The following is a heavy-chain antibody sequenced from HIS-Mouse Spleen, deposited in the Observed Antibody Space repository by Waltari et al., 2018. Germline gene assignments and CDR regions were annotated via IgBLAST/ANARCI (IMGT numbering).Heavy chain of an antibody. J-gene: IGHJ4*02. CDR1: GFSLSTSGMC. CDR2: IDWDDDN. V-gene: IGHV2-70*15. CDR3: ARIQAGKLELPFDY. D-gene: IGHD1-7*01. Sequence: QVTLRESGPALVKPTQTLTLTCTFSGFSLSTSGMCVSWIRPPPGKALEWLARIDWDDDNYYSTSLKTRLTISKDTSKNQVVLTMTNMDPVDTATYYCARIQAGKLELPFDYWGQGTLVTVSS.